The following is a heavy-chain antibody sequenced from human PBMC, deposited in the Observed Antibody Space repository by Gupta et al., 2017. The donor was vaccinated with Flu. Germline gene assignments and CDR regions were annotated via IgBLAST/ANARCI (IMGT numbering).Heavy chain of an antibody. CDR3: AKGTDNSGLSDY. V-gene: IGHV3-43*01. CDR2: ISWDGGSP. D-gene: IGHD6-19*01. Sequence: VRQAPGKGPEWVSLISWDGGSPYYADSVKGRFTISRDNSKNSLYLQMNSLRVEDTAFYYCAKGTDNSGLSDYWGQGTLVTVSS. J-gene: IGHJ4*02.